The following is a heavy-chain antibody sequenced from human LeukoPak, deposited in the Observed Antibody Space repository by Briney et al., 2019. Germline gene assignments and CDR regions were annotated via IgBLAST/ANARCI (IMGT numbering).Heavy chain of an antibody. CDR1: GFTFSSYA. CDR2: ISGSGGST. CDR3: AKSAGRITMILVVTSHNYFDY. Sequence: PGGSLRLSCAASGFTFSSYAMSWVRQAPGKGLEWVSAISGSGGSTYYADSVKGRFTISRDNSKNTLYLQMNSLRVEDTAVYYCAKSAGRITMILVVTSHNYFDYWGQGTLVTVSS. J-gene: IGHJ4*02. V-gene: IGHV3-23*01. D-gene: IGHD3-22*01.